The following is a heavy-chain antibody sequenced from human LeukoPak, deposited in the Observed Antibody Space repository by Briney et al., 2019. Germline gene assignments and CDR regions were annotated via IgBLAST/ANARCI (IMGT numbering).Heavy chain of an antibody. Sequence: SETLSLTCTVSGGSIGDINYYWGWIRQPPGKGLEWIASIYYSGSTYYNPSLKSRVTISVDTSKKQFSLKLSSVTAADTAVYYCARIDFYGSGNYYFDYWGQGTLVTVSS. J-gene: IGHJ4*02. CDR3: ARIDFYGSGNYYFDY. D-gene: IGHD3-10*01. CDR1: GGSIGDINYY. V-gene: IGHV4-39*01. CDR2: IYYSGST.